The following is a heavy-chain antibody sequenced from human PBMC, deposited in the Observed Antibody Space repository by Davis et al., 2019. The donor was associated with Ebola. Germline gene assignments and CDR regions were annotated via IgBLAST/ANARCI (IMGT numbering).Heavy chain of an antibody. CDR1: GFTFSRYG. CDR2: IRSEATSQ. CDR3: ARDAFSLSRYDTEDH. V-gene: IGHV3-30*02. J-gene: IGHJ4*02. D-gene: IGHD3-9*01. Sequence: GGSLRLSCEASGFTFSRYGMHWVRQAPGKGLEWVAFIRSEATSQDYGKSVQGRFFISRDDSKNTLYLQMNSLRVDDTAVYFCARDAFSLSRYDTEDHWGQGTLVTVSS.